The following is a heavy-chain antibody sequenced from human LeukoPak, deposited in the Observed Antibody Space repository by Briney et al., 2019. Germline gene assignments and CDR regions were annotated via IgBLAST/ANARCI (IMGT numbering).Heavy chain of an antibody. J-gene: IGHJ4*02. CDR3: ASGYSGSGWHPYYFDY. Sequence: GGSLRLSCVTTGFAFSGDWMSWVRQAPGKGLEWVANINQDEGERFVVDSLRGRVTISRDNAKNSLYLQMNSLRAEDTAVYYCASGYSGSGWHPYYFDYWGQGTLVTVSS. V-gene: IGHV3-7*01. CDR2: INQDEGER. D-gene: IGHD6-19*01. CDR1: GFAFSGDW.